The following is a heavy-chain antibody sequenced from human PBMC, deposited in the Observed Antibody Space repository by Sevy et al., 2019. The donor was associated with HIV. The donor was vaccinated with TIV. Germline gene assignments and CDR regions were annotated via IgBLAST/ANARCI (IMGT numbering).Heavy chain of an antibody. CDR3: ATEGYSGSY. Sequence: GGYLRLSWAASGFTFSSYWMSWVRQAPGKGLEWVANIKQDGSEKYYVDSVKGRFTISRDNAKNSLYLQMNSLRAEDTAVYYCATEGYSGSYWGQGTLVTVSS. J-gene: IGHJ4*02. CDR1: GFTFSSYW. D-gene: IGHD1-26*01. CDR2: IKQDGSEK. V-gene: IGHV3-7*03.